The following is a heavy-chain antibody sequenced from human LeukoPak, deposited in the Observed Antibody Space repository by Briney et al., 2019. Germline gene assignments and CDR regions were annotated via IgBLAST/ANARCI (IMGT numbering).Heavy chain of an antibody. D-gene: IGHD1-26*01. V-gene: IGHV3-23*01. J-gene: IGHJ4*02. CDR2: ISDSDSST. Sequence: PGGSLRLSCAASGFTFSSYSMNWVRQAPGKGLEWVSAISDSDSSTFYADSVKGRFTISRDNSKNTLYLQMNSLRAEDTAVYYCAKDVGLVGATSFDYWGQGTLVTVSS. CDR1: GFTFSSYS. CDR3: AKDVGLVGATSFDY.